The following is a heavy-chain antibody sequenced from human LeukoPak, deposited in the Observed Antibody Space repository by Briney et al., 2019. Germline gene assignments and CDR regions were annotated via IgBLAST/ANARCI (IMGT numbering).Heavy chain of an antibody. CDR2: IIPIFGTA. Sequence: ASVKVSCKASGGTFSSFPISWVRQAPGQGLEWMGGIIPIFGTANYAQKFQGRVTITADESTSTAYMELSSLRSEDTAVYYCARDCGGDCPVDYWGQGTLVTVSS. CDR1: GGTFSSFP. D-gene: IGHD2-21*02. V-gene: IGHV1-69*13. CDR3: ARDCGGDCPVDY. J-gene: IGHJ4*02.